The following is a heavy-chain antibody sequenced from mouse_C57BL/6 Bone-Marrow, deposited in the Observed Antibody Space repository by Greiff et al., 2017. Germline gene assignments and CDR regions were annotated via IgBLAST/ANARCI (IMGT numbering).Heavy chain of an antibody. D-gene: IGHD1-1*02. CDR3: AREVAYDYAMDY. CDR1: GYTFTDYY. J-gene: IGHJ4*01. V-gene: IGHV1-19*01. CDR2: INPYNGGT. Sequence: EVQLQQSGPVLVKPGASVKMSCKASGYTFTDYYMNWVKQSHGKSLEWIGVINPYNGGTSYNQKFKGKATLTVDKSSSTAYMELNSLTSEDSAVYYCAREVAYDYAMDYWGQGTSVTVSS.